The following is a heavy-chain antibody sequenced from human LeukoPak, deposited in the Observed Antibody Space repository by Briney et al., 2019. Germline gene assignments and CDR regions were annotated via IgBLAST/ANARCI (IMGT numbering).Heavy chain of an antibody. CDR3: ARGPHERGFDY. Sequence: GGSLRLSCAASGFTVSSNYMSWVRQAPGKGLEWVSAINSNGGSTYYADSVKGRFTISRDNAKNSLYLQMNSLRAEDTAVYYCARGPHERGFDYWGQGTLVTVSS. V-gene: IGHV3-53*01. CDR2: INSNGGST. J-gene: IGHJ4*02. CDR1: GFTVSSNY.